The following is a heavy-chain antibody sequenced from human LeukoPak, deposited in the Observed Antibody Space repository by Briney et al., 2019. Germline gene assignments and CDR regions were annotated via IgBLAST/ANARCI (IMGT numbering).Heavy chain of an antibody. J-gene: IGHJ2*01. Sequence: GGSLRLSCAASGFTVSSNYMNWVRQAPGQGLEWVSIIYSGGTTYYADSVKGRFTISRDNSKNTLCLQMNSLRAEDTAVYYCAKDIGTGGTGWYFDLWGRGTLVTVSS. CDR3: AKDIGTGGTGWYFDL. CDR2: IYSGGTT. CDR1: GFTVSSNY. V-gene: IGHV3-53*01. D-gene: IGHD6-13*01.